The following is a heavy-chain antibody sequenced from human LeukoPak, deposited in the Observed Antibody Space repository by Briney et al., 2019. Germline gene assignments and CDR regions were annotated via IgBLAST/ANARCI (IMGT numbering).Heavy chain of an antibody. Sequence: GGSLRLSCAASGFTFTTYWMSWVRQAPGKGLEWVANINEDGSDKYYVDSVKGRFTISRDNAKSSVYLQMDSLRAEDTAIYSCARDTYRFFDSWGQGTLVTVSS. CDR1: GFTFTTYW. V-gene: IGHV3-7*03. CDR3: ARDTYRFFDS. J-gene: IGHJ4*02. CDR2: INEDGSDK.